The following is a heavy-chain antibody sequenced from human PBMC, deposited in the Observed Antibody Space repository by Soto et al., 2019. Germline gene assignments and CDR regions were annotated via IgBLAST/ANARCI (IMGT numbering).Heavy chain of an antibody. D-gene: IGHD3-22*01. Sequence: GESLKISCKGSGYSFTSYWIGWVRQMPGKGLEWMGIIYPGDSDTRYSPSFQGQVTISADKSISTAYLQWSSLKASDTAMYYCALGQTYYYDSSGYYDAFDIWGQGTMVTVSS. J-gene: IGHJ3*02. CDR2: IYPGDSDT. CDR1: GYSFTSYW. V-gene: IGHV5-51*01. CDR3: ALGQTYYYDSSGYYDAFDI.